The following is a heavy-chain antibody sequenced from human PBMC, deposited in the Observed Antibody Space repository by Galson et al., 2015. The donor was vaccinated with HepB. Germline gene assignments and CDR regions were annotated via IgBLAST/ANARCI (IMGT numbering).Heavy chain of an antibody. Sequence: SETLSLTCTVSGGSISSYYWGWIRQPPGKGLEWIGYIYYSGSTNYNPSLKSRVTISVDTTENQFSLKLSSVTAADTAVYYCARAPSPGRSGYLDLWGRGTLVTVSS. J-gene: IGHJ2*01. CDR3: ARAPSPGRSGYLDL. V-gene: IGHV4-59*01. D-gene: IGHD3-3*01. CDR1: GGSISSYY. CDR2: IYYSGST.